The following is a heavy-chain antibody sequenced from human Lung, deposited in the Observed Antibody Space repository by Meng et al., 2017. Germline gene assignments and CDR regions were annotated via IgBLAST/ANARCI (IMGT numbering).Heavy chain of an antibody. D-gene: IGHD4-11*01. V-gene: IGHV4-34*01. J-gene: IGHJ4*02. Sequence: WGPGMLEPSHALSLSCVVSGGSFSDYYRGWMRRAPGEGLEWIGEINHSGRTNYNPPLESRATISVDTSQNNLSLKLSSVTAADSAVYYCARGPTTMAHDFDYWGQGTLVTVSS. CDR1: GGSFSDYY. CDR3: ARGPTTMAHDFDY. CDR2: INHSGRT.